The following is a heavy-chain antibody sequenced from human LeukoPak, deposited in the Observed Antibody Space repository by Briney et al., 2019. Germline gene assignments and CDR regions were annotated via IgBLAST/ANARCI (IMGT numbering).Heavy chain of an antibody. CDR2: IRYDGSNK. Sequence: GGSLRLSCAASGFTFSSYGMHWVRQAPGKGLEWVAFIRYDGSNKYYADSVKGRFTISRDNSKNTLYLQMNSLRAEDTAVYYCARVSAAVLMRAFDIWGQGTMVTVSS. V-gene: IGHV3-30*02. CDR3: ARVSAAVLMRAFDI. D-gene: IGHD6-13*01. CDR1: GFTFSSYG. J-gene: IGHJ3*02.